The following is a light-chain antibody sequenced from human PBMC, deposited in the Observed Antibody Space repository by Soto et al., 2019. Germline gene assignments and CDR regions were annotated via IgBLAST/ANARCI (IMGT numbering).Light chain of an antibody. CDR3: QQYGSSPQT. Sequence: VKTQTPAPPSLCPRGSGNPSFRASQGIGDTLAWYQQKPGQAPRLLIYGASSRATGIPDRFSGSGSGTDFTLTISRLEPEDFAVYYCQQYGSSPQTFGQGTKVDI. CDR2: GAS. J-gene: IGKJ1*01. V-gene: IGKV3-20*01. CDR1: QGIGDT.